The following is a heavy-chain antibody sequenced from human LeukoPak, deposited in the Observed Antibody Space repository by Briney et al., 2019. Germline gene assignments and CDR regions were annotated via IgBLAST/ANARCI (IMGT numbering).Heavy chain of an antibody. D-gene: IGHD3-9*01. CDR3: ARGRRTYYDILTGYFTY. CDR2: INPSGGST. J-gene: IGHJ4*02. V-gene: IGHV1-46*01. CDR1: GYTFTSYY. Sequence: VSVKVSCKASGYTFTSYYMHWVRQAPGQGLEWMGIINPSGGSTSYAQKFQGRVTMTRDTSTSTVYMELSSLRSEDTAVYYCARGRRTYYDILTGYFTYWGQGTLVTVSS.